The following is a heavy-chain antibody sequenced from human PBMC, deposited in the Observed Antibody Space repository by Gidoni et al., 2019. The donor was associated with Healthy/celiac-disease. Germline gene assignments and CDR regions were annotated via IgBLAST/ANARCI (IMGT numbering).Heavy chain of an antibody. CDR1: GCTFSSDW. J-gene: IGHJ6*03. CDR2: INSDGSST. CDR3: AREKLVRDYYYYYYMDV. V-gene: IGHV3-74*01. D-gene: IGHD3-10*01. Sequence: EVQLVESGGGVVQPGGALRLSCAASGCTFSSDWMHWVRQAPGKGLVWVSRINSDGSSTSYADSVKGRFTISRDNAKNTLYLQMNSLRAEDTAVYYCAREKLVRDYYYYYYMDVWGKGTTVTVSS.